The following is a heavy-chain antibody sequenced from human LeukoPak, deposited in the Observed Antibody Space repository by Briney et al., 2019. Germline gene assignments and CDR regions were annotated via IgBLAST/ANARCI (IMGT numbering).Heavy chain of an antibody. V-gene: IGHV3-21*01. CDR2: ITSSSSYI. CDR1: GFTFSSYS. CDR3: ARAGRIFAARPVDAFDI. Sequence: GGSLRLSCAASGFTFSSYSTNCVPQAPGKGLEWVSSITSSSSYIYYADSVKGRFTISRDNAKNSLYLQMNSLRAEDTAVYCCARAGRIFAARPVDAFDIWGQGTMGTVSS. D-gene: IGHD2-15*01. J-gene: IGHJ3*02.